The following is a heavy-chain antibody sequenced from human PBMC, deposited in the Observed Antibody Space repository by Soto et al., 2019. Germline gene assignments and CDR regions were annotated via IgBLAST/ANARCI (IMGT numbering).Heavy chain of an antibody. J-gene: IGHJ4*02. V-gene: IGHV3-23*01. CDR2: MSGSGGST. CDR3: AKDPGPRLDN. D-gene: IGHD1-7*01. Sequence: PCGCLRLSCAASGFTLSSYAMSVLRQAPGKGLEWVSVMSGSGGSTYYADSVKGRFTISRDNSKNTLYLQMNSLRAEDTALYYCAKDPGPRLDNWGQGTLVTVSS. CDR1: GFTLSSYA.